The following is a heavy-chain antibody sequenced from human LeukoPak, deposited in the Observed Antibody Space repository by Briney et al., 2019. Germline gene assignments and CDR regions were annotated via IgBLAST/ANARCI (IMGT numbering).Heavy chain of an antibody. CDR1: GGSISSGGYC. CDR3: ARGGLAVQFDY. V-gene: IGHV4-31*03. CDR2: IYYSGST. Sequence: PSETLSLTCTVSGGSISSGGYCWSWIRQHPGKGLEWIGYIYYSGSTYYNPSLKSRVTISVDTSKNQFSLKLSSVTAADTAVYYCARGGLAVQFDYWGQGTLVTVSS. D-gene: IGHD3/OR15-3a*01. J-gene: IGHJ4*02.